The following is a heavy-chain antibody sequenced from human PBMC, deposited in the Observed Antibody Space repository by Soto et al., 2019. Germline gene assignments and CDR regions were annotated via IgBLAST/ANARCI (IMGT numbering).Heavy chain of an antibody. CDR2: IYHSGST. D-gene: IGHD3-16*01. Sequence: QVQLQESGPGLVKPSETLSLTCAVSCGSISGSNWWSWVRQPPGKGLEWIGEIYHSGSTNYNPSLKNRVTISVHNSKNQHSLKLSSVTAADTAVYYCGRLTYGPIDFWGQGTLVTVSS. J-gene: IGHJ4*02. V-gene: IGHV4-4*02. CDR3: GRLTYGPIDF. CDR1: CGSISGSNW.